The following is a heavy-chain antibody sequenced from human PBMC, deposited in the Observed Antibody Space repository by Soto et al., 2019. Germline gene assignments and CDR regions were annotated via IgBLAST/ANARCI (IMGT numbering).Heavy chain of an antibody. CDR2: VYYSGAA. J-gene: IGHJ3*01. CDR1: GGAITSDF. CDR3: ARDHGSYPNT. D-gene: IGHD3-16*02. Sequence: PSETLSLTCNVSGGAITSDFWSWTRQPPGKGLEWIGYVYYSGAADYNPSLKPRVTISIATSKTQFSLRLASATAADTGVYYCARDHGSYPNTWGQGILVT. V-gene: IGHV4-59*01.